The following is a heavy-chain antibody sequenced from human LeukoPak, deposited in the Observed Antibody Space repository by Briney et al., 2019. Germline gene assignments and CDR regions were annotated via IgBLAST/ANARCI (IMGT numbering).Heavy chain of an antibody. J-gene: IGHJ3*02. CDR2: IKQDGSEK. CDR3: ARDPYYFDSSGNDI. CDR1: GFAFSNYL. Sequence: PGGSLRLSCKASGFAFSNYLMTWVRQAPGKGLEWVANIKQDGSEKHYVDSVKGRFTISTDNANNSLYLQINSLRADDTALYYCARDPYYFDSSGNDIWGQGTMVTVSS. D-gene: IGHD3-22*01. V-gene: IGHV3-7*01.